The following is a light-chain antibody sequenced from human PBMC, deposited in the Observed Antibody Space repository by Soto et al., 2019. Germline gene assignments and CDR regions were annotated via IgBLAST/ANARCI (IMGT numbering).Light chain of an antibody. Sequence: EIVLTQSPGTLSLSPGERATLSCRASQSVRSSYLAWYQQKPGQAPRLLIYGASSRATGIPDRFSGSGSGRDFTLTISRLEPEDFAVYYCQQYGNSPWTFGQGTKVEIK. V-gene: IGKV3-20*01. CDR3: QQYGNSPWT. CDR1: QSVRSSY. CDR2: GAS. J-gene: IGKJ1*01.